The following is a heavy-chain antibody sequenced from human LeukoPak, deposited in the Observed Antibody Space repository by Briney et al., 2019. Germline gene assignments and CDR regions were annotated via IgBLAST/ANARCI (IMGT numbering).Heavy chain of an antibody. CDR1: GYTLTELS. J-gene: IGHJ4*02. CDR3: ARKVYASNDYYYEYYLDY. CDR2: FDPEDGET. V-gene: IGHV1-24*01. D-gene: IGHD3-22*01. Sequence: ASVKVSCKVSGYTLTELSMHWVRQAPGKGLEWMGGFDPEDGETIYAQKFQGRVTMTEDTSTDTAYMELSSLRSEDTAVYYCARKVYASNDYYYEYYLDYWGQGTLVTVSS.